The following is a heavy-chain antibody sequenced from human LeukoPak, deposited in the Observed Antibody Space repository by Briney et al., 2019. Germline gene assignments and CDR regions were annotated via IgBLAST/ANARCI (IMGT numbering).Heavy chain of an antibody. V-gene: IGHV4-31*03. CDR1: GGSINSGAYY. CDR2: IYYSGSN. CDR3: AGCSGGSPIDAFHI. D-gene: IGHD2-15*01. J-gene: IGHJ3*02. Sequence: SEALSLTCTVSGGSINSGAYYWSWIRQHPGKGLEWIGYIYYSGSNYYNPSLKSRVTISVDTSKNQSSLKLSSVTAADTAVYYCAGCSGGSPIDAFHIWGQGTMVTVSS.